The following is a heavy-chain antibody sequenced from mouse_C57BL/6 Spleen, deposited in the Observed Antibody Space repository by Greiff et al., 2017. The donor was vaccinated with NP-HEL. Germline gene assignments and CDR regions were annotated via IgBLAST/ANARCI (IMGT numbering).Heavy chain of an antibody. Sequence: VQLQQSGPELVKPGASVKISCKASGYTFTDYYMNWVKQSPGKSLEWIGDINPNNGGTSYNQKFKGKATLTVDKSSSTAYMELRSLTSEDSAVDYCARSGYYGSSAWFAYWGQGTLVTVSA. CDR3: ARSGYYGSSAWFAY. D-gene: IGHD1-1*01. CDR1: GYTFTDYY. CDR2: INPNNGGT. J-gene: IGHJ3*01. V-gene: IGHV1-26*01.